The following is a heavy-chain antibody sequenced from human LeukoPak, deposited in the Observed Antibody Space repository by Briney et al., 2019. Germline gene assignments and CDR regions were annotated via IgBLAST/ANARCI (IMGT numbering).Heavy chain of an antibody. Sequence: SETLSLTCTVSGGSISSSYYWGWIRQPPEKGPEWIGAIFYNGDTYYNPSLKSRVAISVDTSRNQFSLKLTSVTAADTGVYYCARADRDNYYYYYMYVWGKGTTVTVS. J-gene: IGHJ6*03. D-gene: IGHD3-22*01. CDR2: IFYNGDT. CDR3: ARADRDNYYYYYMYV. V-gene: IGHV4-39*07. CDR1: GGSISSSYY.